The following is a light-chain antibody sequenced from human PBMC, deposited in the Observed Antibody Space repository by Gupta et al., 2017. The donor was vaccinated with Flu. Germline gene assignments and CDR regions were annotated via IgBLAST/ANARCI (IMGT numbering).Light chain of an antibody. V-gene: IGKV4-1*01. CDR1: QNSWDSSKKKNY. J-gene: IGKJ2*01. CDR3: QQEDYTPYT. Sequence: DIVMTQSPDSLAVSLGERATINCKSSQNSWDSSKKKNYVAWYQQKPGQPPNLLIYWASTRESGVPDSFSGRGSGTDFTLTISSRQAEDVAVYYCQQEDYTPYTFGRGTKLDIK. CDR2: WAS.